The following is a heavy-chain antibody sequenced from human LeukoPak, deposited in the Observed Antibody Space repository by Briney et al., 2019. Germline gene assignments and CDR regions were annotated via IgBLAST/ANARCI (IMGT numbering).Heavy chain of an antibody. Sequence: GGSLRLSCAASGFTFSSYVMSWVRQAPGKGLEWVSSITDSGGSTYYADSVKGRFTISRDNSKNTLYLQMNSLRAEDTAVYYCARDHGNIVNYGMDVWGQGTTVTVSS. CDR3: ARDHGNIVNYGMDV. J-gene: IGHJ6*02. V-gene: IGHV3-23*01. CDR1: GFTFSSYV. CDR2: ITDSGGST. D-gene: IGHD2/OR15-2a*01.